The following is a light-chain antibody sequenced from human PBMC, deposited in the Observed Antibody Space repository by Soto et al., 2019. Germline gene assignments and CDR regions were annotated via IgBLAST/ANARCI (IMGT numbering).Light chain of an antibody. CDR1: QSISTY. CDR2: DAS. Sequence: LHMTPSPSSLSASGVDRVTITCRASQSISTYLNWYQQKPGKAPKLLIYDASSVQSGVTSRFSGSGSGTDFILTISSLQHGDVATYYCQHYDNLAITFGRGTRLEIK. V-gene: IGKV1-39*01. J-gene: IGKJ5*01. CDR3: QHYDNLAIT.